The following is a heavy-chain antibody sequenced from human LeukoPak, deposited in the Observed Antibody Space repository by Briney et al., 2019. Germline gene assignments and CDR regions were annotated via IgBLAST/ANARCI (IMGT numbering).Heavy chain of an antibody. J-gene: IGHJ4*02. CDR3: ARDRSERRIVVAGTGDGDY. Sequence: GGSLRLSCAASGFTFSSYSMNWVRQAPGKGLEWVSSISGSSSYIYYADSVKGRFTISRDNAKNSLYLQMNSLRAEDTAVYYCARDRSERRIVVAGTGDGDYWGQGTLVTVSS. CDR1: GFTFSSYS. D-gene: IGHD6-19*01. CDR2: ISGSSSYI. V-gene: IGHV3-21*01.